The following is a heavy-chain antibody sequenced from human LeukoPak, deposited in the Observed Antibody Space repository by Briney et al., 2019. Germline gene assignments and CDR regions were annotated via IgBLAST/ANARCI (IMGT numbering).Heavy chain of an antibody. J-gene: IGHJ6*04. CDR2: INSDGSST. CDR1: GFTFSSYW. CDR3: ARDEAMVRGPYWEYYYYGMDV. D-gene: IGHD3-10*01. V-gene: IGHV3-74*01. Sequence: GGSLRLSCAASGFTFSSYWMHWVGHAPGKGLVWVSRINSDGSSTIYADSVKGRFTISRDNAKNTLYLQMNSLRAEDTAVYYCARDEAMVRGPYWEYYYYGMDVWGKGTTVTVSS.